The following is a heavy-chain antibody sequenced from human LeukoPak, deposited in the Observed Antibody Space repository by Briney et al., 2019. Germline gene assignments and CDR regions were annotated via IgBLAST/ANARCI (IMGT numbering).Heavy chain of an antibody. J-gene: IGHJ5*02. V-gene: IGHV4-59*12. CDR2: IYYSGST. CDR1: GGSISSYY. D-gene: IGHD3-9*01. Sequence: SETLSLTCTVSGGSISSYYWSWIRQPPGKGLEWIGYIYYSGSTNYNPSLKSRVTISVDTSKNQFSLQLNSVTPEDTAVYYCARTYTPFYYDILTGPFWTWFDPWGQGTLVTVSS. CDR3: ARTYTPFYYDILTGPFWTWFDP.